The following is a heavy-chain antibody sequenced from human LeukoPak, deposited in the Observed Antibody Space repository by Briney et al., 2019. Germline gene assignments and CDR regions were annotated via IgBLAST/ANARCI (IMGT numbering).Heavy chain of an antibody. CDR1: GFTFSSYW. J-gene: IGHJ6*02. D-gene: IGHD3-3*01. Sequence: GGSLRLSCAASGFTFSSYWMSWVRQAPGKGLEWVANIKQDGSEKYYVDSVKGRFAISRDNAKNPLYLQMNSLRAEDTAVYYCVVLPSLSGYGMDVWGQGTTVTVSS. CDR3: VVLPSLSGYGMDV. V-gene: IGHV3-7*01. CDR2: IKQDGSEK.